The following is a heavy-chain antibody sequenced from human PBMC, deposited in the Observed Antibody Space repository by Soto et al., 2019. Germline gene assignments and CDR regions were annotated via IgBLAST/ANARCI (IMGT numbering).Heavy chain of an antibody. CDR3: ARESEYSSSCDY. V-gene: IGHV3-30-3*01. Sequence: QVQLVESGGGVVQPGRSLRLSCAASGFTFSSYAMHWVRQAPGKGLGWVAVISYDGSNKYYADSVKGRFTISRDNSKNTLYLQMNSLRAEDTAVYYCARESEYSSSCDYWGQGTLVTVSS. J-gene: IGHJ4*02. CDR2: ISYDGSNK. CDR1: GFTFSSYA. D-gene: IGHD6-6*01.